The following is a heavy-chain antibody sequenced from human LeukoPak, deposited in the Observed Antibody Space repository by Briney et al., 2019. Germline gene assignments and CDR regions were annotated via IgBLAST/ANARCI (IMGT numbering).Heavy chain of an antibody. D-gene: IGHD6-13*01. Sequence: PSETLSLTCTVSGGSISSYYWSWIRQPAGKGLEWIGRIYTSGSTNYNPSLKSRVTISVDTSKNQFSLKLSSGTAADTAVYYCATRIAAAGTRRGFDPWGQGTLVTVSS. J-gene: IGHJ5*02. CDR2: IYTSGST. CDR3: ATRIAAAGTRRGFDP. CDR1: GGSISSYY. V-gene: IGHV4-4*07.